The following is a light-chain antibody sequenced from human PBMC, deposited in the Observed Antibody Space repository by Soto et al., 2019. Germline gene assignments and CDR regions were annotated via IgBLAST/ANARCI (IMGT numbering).Light chain of an antibody. CDR1: SSDFGYNY. J-gene: IGLJ1*01. Sequence: QSALTQPASVSGSPGQSITISCTGTSSDFGYNYVSWYQQHPGKAPKLMIYEVSNRPSGVSNRFSASKSGNTASLTISGLQAEDEADYYCSSYRSSSIVPYVFGTGTKVTVL. CDR2: EVS. CDR3: SSYRSSSIVPYV. V-gene: IGLV2-14*01.